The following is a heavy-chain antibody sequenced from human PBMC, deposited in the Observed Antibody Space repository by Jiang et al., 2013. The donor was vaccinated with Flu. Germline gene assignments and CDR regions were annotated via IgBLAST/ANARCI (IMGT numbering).Heavy chain of an antibody. CDR3: AREGYCSSTGCRRQFDY. V-gene: IGHV4-59*01. J-gene: IGHJ4*02. CDR2: IYYSGST. D-gene: IGHD2-2*01. Sequence: LLKPSETLSLTCTVSGDSISSYCWSWIRQPPGKGLEWIGYIYYSGSTNYNPSLKSRVTISVDTSKNQFSLKLSSVTAADTAVYYCAREGYCSSTGCRRQFDYWGQGTLVTVSS. CDR1: GDSISSYC.